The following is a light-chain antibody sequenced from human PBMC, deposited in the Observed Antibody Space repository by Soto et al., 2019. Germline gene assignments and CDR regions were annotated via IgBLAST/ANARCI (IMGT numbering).Light chain of an antibody. CDR3: QQFSSYPLT. J-gene: IGKJ4*01. V-gene: IGKV3-20*01. Sequence: EIVLTQSPGTLSFSPGERATLSCRSSQSVSSSYLAWYQQKPGQAPRLLIYGASSRATGIPDRFSGSGSGTDFTLTISRLEPEDFAVYYCQQFSSYPLTFGGGTTGDIK. CDR2: GAS. CDR1: QSVSSSY.